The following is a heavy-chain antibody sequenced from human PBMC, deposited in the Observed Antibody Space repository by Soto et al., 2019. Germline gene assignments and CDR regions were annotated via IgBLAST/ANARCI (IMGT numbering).Heavy chain of an antibody. J-gene: IGHJ4*02. CDR2: IWYDGSNK. CDR1: GFTFSSYG. CDR3: ARDRGNWNYAESFDY. Sequence: PVGSLRLSCAASGFTFSSYGMHWVRQAPGKGLEWVAVIWYDGSNKYYADSVKGRFTISRDNSKNTLYLQMNSLRAEDTAVYYCARDRGNWNYAESFDYWGQGTLVTVSS. D-gene: IGHD1-7*01. V-gene: IGHV3-33*01.